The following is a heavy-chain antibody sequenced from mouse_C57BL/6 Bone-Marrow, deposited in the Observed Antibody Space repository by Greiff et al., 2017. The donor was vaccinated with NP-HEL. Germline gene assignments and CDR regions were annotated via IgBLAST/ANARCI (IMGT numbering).Heavy chain of an antibody. CDR1: GYTFTSYW. D-gene: IGHD3-2*02. CDR2: IDPSDSYT. J-gene: IGHJ4*01. V-gene: IGHV1-69*01. CDR3: ARWDGGSSGYGGGYYAMDY. Sequence: QVQLQQPGAELVMPGASVKLSCKASGYTFTSYWMHWVKQRPGQGLEWIGEIDPSDSYTNYNQKFKGKSTLTVDKSSSTAYMQLSSLTSEDSAVYYCARWDGGSSGYGGGYYAMDYWGQGTSVTVSS.